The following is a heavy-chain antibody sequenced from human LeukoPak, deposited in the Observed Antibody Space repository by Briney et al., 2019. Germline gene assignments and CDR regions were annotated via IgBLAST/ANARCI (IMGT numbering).Heavy chain of an antibody. J-gene: IGHJ4*02. CDR2: ISSSSSYI. CDR1: GFTFSSYS. V-gene: IGHV3-21*01. D-gene: IGHD5-18*01. CDR3: ASDLGYSYRLDY. Sequence: PGGSLRLSCAASGFTFSSYSMNWVRQAPGKGLEWVSSISSSSSYIYYADSVKGRFTISRDNAKNSLYLQMNSLRAEDTAVYYCASDLGYSYRLDYWGQGTLVTVSS.